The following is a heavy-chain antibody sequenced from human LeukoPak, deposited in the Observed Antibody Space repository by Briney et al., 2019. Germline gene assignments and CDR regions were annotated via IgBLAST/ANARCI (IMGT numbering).Heavy chain of an antibody. V-gene: IGHV4-59*01. D-gene: IGHD1-1*01. CDR1: GGSISSFY. Sequence: SETLSLTCTVSGGSISSFYWSWIRQPPGKGLEWIGYIYDSGSTNYNPSLKSRVTISVDTSKNQFSLKLSSVTAADTAVYYCARVGGTNYYYYGMDVWGQGTTVTVSS. CDR2: IYDSGST. CDR3: ARVGGTNYYYYGMDV. J-gene: IGHJ6*02.